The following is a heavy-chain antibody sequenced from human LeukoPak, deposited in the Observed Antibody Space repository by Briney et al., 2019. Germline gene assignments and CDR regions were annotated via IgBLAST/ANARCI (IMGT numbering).Heavy chain of an antibody. CDR1: GGSIGSGDYY. V-gene: IGHV4-30-4*08. J-gene: IGHJ3*02. Sequence: SQTLSLTCTVSGGSIGSGDYYWSWIRQPPGKGPEWIGNIYYSRSTYYNPSLKSRVTISVDTSKNQFSLKLSSVTAADTAVYYCARVPYYYDSSPPFAFDIWGQGTMVTVSS. CDR2: IYYSRST. CDR3: ARVPYYYDSSPPFAFDI. D-gene: IGHD3-22*01.